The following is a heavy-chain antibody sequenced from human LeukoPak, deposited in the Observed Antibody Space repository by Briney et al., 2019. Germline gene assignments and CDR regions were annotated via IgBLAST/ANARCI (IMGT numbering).Heavy chain of an antibody. Sequence: PGGSLRLSCVASGFTFNTYTMNWVRQAPGKGLEWVAVIWYDGSNKYYADSVKGRFTISRDNSKNTLYLQMNSLRAEDTAVYYCAREGVNDILTGSYYFDYWGQGTLVTVSS. CDR2: IWYDGSNK. CDR3: AREGVNDILTGSYYFDY. V-gene: IGHV3-33*08. D-gene: IGHD3-9*01. J-gene: IGHJ4*02. CDR1: GFTFNTYT.